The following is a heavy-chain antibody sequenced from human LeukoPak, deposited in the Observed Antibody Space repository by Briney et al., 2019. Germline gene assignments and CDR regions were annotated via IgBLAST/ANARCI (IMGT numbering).Heavy chain of an antibody. Sequence: SETLYLTCTVSGGSISSGSYYWSWIRQPAGKGLEWIGRIYTSGSTNYNPSLRSRVTISVDTSKNQFSLKLSSVTAADTAVYYCARARKNYYKDVWGKGTTVTVSS. V-gene: IGHV4-61*02. CDR3: ARARKNYYKDV. J-gene: IGHJ6*03. CDR2: IYTSGST. CDR1: GGSISSGSYY.